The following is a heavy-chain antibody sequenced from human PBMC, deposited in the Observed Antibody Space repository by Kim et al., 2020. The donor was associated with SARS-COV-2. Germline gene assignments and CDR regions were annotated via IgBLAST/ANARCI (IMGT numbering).Heavy chain of an antibody. Sequence: ASVKVSCKASGYTFTGYYMHWVRQAPGQGLEWMGWINPNSGGTNYAQKFQGRVTMTRDTSISTAYMELSRLRSDDTAVYYCARVQLEVGYYGSGSYLYWGQGTLVTVSS. CDR3: ARVQLEVGYYGSGSYLY. J-gene: IGHJ4*02. D-gene: IGHD3-10*01. CDR2: INPNSGGT. V-gene: IGHV1-2*02. CDR1: GYTFTGYY.